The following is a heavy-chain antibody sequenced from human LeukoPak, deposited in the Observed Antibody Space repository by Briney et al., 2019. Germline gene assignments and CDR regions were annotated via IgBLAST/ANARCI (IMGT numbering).Heavy chain of an antibody. CDR2: IYYSGST. Sequence: SQTLSLTCTVSGGSISSGGYYWSWIRQHPGKGLGWIGYIYYSGSTYYNPSLKSRVTISVDTSKNQFSLKLSSVTAADTAVYYCARHIPRIAVADRYYFDYWGQGTLVTVSS. J-gene: IGHJ4*02. D-gene: IGHD6-19*01. CDR1: GGSISSGGYY. V-gene: IGHV4-31*03. CDR3: ARHIPRIAVADRYYFDY.